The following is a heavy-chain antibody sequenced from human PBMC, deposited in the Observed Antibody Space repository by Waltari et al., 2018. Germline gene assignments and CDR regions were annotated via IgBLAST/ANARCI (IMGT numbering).Heavy chain of an antibody. CDR3: ARAQTIAAAGTYYYYYGMDV. CDR2: IIPIFGTA. CDR1: GGTFSSYA. Sequence: QVQLVQSGAEVKKPGSSVKVSCKASGGTFSSYAISWVRQAPGQGLEWMGGIIPIFGTANYAQKFQGRVTITTDESTSTAYMELSSLRSEDTAVYYCARAQTIAAAGTYYYYYGMDVWGQGTTVTVSS. J-gene: IGHJ6*02. V-gene: IGHV1-69*05. D-gene: IGHD6-13*01.